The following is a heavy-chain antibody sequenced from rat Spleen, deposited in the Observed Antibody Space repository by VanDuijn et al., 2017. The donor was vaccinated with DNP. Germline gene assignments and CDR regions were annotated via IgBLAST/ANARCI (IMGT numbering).Heavy chain of an antibody. CDR1: GFSLTNYH. CDR3: ARERQPYYSGLYFDY. Sequence: QVQLKESGPGLVQPSQTLSLTCTVSGFSLTNYHVSWVRQPPGKSLVWMGSIWAGGGTNYNSAVQSRLSISRDTSKSQVFLKMNSLQTEDTATYYCARERQPYYSGLYFDYWGQGVMVTVSS. D-gene: IGHD1-1*01. J-gene: IGHJ2*01. V-gene: IGHV2-15*01. CDR2: IWAGGGT.